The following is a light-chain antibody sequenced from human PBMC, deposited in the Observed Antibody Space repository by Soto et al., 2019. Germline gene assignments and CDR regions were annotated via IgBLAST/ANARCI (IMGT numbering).Light chain of an antibody. J-gene: IGLJ1*01. Sequence: HSALNPPASVVGAPGQWSTIPCTGTTKDVGGYNYVSWYQSHPGEAPKLIIYDVSNRPSGVSDRFSGSKSGNTASLTISGLQAEDEADYYCRSYTSSISYVFGTGTKVNVL. CDR2: DVS. CDR1: TKDVGGYNY. V-gene: IGLV2-14*03. CDR3: RSYTSSISYV.